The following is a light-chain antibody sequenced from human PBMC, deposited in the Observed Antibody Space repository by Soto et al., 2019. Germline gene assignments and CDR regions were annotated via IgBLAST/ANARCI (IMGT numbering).Light chain of an antibody. CDR1: QGIGTY. J-gene: IGKJ5*01. V-gene: IGKV1-27*01. CDR2: AAS. CDR3: QQSDSIPIT. Sequence: DLQMTQSPSSLSASIGDEVTIXXRASQGIGTYLAWYQQRPGKVPQVXISAASNLQSGVPSRFSGSGSGTDFTLAISSLQPEDFATYYCQQSDSIPITFGQGTRLEIK.